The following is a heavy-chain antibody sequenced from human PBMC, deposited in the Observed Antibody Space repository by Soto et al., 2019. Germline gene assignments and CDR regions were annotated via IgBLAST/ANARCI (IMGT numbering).Heavy chain of an antibody. Sequence: ASVKVSCKASGYTFTSYGISWVRQAPGQGLEWMGWISAYNGNTNYAQKLQGRVTMTTDTSTSTAYMELRSLRSDDTAVYYCARSKFAYDILTGYYPPYFDYWGQGTLVTVSS. CDR3: ARSKFAYDILTGYYPPYFDY. D-gene: IGHD3-9*01. CDR2: ISAYNGNT. V-gene: IGHV1-18*01. J-gene: IGHJ4*02. CDR1: GYTFTSYG.